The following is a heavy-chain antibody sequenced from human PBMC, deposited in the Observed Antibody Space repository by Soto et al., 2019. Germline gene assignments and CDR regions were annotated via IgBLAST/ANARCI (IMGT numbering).Heavy chain of an antibody. CDR2: ITGYGTKT. CDR1: GFAFSSYW. Sequence: EVQLVQSGGGLVQPGGSLRLSCAASGFAFSSYWLHWVRQAPGKGLMIVSRITGYGTKTAYATSVKGRFTISRDNAKNMVYLQMDSLKAEDTAVYYCARDGGYGTPFDYWGQGALVTVSS. D-gene: IGHD5-12*01. CDR3: ARDGGYGTPFDY. V-gene: IGHV3-74*01. J-gene: IGHJ4*02.